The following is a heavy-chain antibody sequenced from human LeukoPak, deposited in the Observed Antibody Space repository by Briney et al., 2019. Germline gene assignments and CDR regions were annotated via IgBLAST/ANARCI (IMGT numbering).Heavy chain of an antibody. CDR2: ISGPDNYV. CDR3: ARDWASVIRGRIIPPAGRYFDY. CDR1: GFTFSSYS. D-gene: IGHD3-10*01. J-gene: IGHJ4*02. Sequence: AGASLRLSRAASGFTFSSYSIHWVRQAPGKGLEWVSSISGPDNYVYYADTVTGRFAISRDNAKNSVYLQMNSLRAEDMAVYYCARDWASVIRGRIIPPAGRYFDYWGQGTLVTVSS. V-gene: IGHV3-21*01.